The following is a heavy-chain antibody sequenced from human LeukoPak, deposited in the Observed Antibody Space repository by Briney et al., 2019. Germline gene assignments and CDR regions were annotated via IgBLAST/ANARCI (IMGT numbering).Heavy chain of an antibody. Sequence: PSETLSLTCAVSGYSISRGYYWGWIRQPPGKGLGGIGSIYHSGSTYYNPSLKSRVTISVDTSKNQFSLKLSSVTAADTAVYYCARKGYCSSTSCPMDDYWGQGTLVTVSS. J-gene: IGHJ4*02. CDR2: IYHSGST. CDR1: GYSISRGYY. CDR3: ARKGYCSSTSCPMDDY. D-gene: IGHD2-2*01. V-gene: IGHV4-38-2*01.